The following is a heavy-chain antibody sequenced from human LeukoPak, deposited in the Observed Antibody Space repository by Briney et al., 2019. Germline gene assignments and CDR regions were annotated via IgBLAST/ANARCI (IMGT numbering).Heavy chain of an antibody. V-gene: IGHV4-38-2*01. CDR2: IYHSGST. J-gene: IGHJ4*02. CDR3: ARHPEYLPFDY. D-gene: IGHD6-6*01. CDR1: GYSISSGYY. Sequence: SETLSLTCAVSGYSISSGYYWGWIRQPPGKGLEWFGSIYHSGSTYYNPSLKSRVTISVDTSKNQFSLKLSSVTAADTAVYYCARHPEYLPFDYWGQGTLVTVSS.